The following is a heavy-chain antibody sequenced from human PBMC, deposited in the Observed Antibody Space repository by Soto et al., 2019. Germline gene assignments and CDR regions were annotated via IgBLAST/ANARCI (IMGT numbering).Heavy chain of an antibody. J-gene: IGHJ4*02. D-gene: IGHD3-10*01. CDR1: GGSVSSGSYF. CDR2: IYYTGST. Sequence: PSETLSLTCTVSGGSVSSGSYFWSWIRQPPGKGLEWIGYIYYTGSTNYNPSLKSRVTMTVDTSKNQFSLKLSSVTAADTAVYYCARDMVPVDYWGQGTLVTVSS. V-gene: IGHV4-61*01. CDR3: ARDMVPVDY.